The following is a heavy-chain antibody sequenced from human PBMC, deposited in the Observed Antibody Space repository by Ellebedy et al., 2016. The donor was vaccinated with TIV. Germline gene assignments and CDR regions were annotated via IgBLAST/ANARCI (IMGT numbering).Heavy chain of an antibody. D-gene: IGHD3-10*01. CDR2: ILPGDSDT. Sequence: ASVKVSCKGSGYSFTNYWIGWVRQMPGKGLEWMGLILPGDSDTRYSPSFQGQVTISADKSISTAYLQWSSLKASDTAMYYCARSFYYASGTFPFHYWGQGTQVTVSS. CDR1: GYSFTNYW. J-gene: IGHJ4*02. CDR3: ARSFYYASGTFPFHY. V-gene: IGHV5-51*01.